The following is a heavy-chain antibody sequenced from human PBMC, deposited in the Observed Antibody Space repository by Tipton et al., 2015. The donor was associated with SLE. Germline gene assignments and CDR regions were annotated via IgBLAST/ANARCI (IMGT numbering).Heavy chain of an antibody. V-gene: IGHV4-39*01. CDR2: IYYSGGA. D-gene: IGHD3-10*01. J-gene: IGHJ4*02. CDR1: GDSISGSSDY. CDR3: ARLSYYGSESYRYYFES. Sequence: TLSLTCTVSGDSISGSSDYWGWIRQPPGKGLEWIGSIYYSGGAYHNPSLKSRVAISVNTSRNRFFLKVNSVTAADTSVYYCARLSYYGSESYRYYFESWGQGALVTVSS.